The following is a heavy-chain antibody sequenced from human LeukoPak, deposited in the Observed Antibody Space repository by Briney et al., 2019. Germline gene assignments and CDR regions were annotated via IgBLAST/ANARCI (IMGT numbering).Heavy chain of an antibody. J-gene: IGHJ4*02. CDR1: GFTFSLYW. CDR3: VREYCGGDCYTDF. CDR2: LNSDGSVT. D-gene: IGHD2-21*02. V-gene: IGHV3-74*01. Sequence: GGSLRLSCAASGFTFSLYWMHWVRHTPGKGLVWVSRLNSDGSVTNYADSVKGRFTTSRDNAKNTLYLQMNKLKAEDTALYYCVREYCGGDCYTDFWGQGTLVTVSS.